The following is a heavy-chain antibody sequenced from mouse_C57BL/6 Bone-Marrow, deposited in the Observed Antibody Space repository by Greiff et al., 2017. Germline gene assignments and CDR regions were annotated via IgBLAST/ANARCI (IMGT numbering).Heavy chain of an antibody. J-gene: IGHJ3*01. Sequence: QVQLQQPGAELVKPGASVKLSCKASGYTFTSYWMQWVKQRPGQGLEWIGEIAPSDSYTNYNQKFKGKATLTVDTSSSTAYMQLSSLTSEDSAVYYCAPSWAYWGQGTLVTVSA. CDR1: GYTFTSYW. CDR2: IAPSDSYT. V-gene: IGHV1-50*01. CDR3: APSWAY.